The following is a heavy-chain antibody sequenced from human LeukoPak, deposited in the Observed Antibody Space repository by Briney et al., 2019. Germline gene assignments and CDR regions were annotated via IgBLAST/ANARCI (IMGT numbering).Heavy chain of an antibody. CDR1: GFTFSSYA. D-gene: IGHD5-18*01. V-gene: IGHV3-64*01. CDR2: ISSCGCST. Sequence: GGSLRLSCAASGFTFSSYAMHWVRQAPGKGLEYVSAISSCGCSTYYANSVKGRFTISRDNSKNTLYLQMGSLRAKDMGVYYCARDQGYSRDGYYYAMDVWGQGTTVTVSS. J-gene: IGHJ6*02. CDR3: ARDQGYSRDGYYYAMDV.